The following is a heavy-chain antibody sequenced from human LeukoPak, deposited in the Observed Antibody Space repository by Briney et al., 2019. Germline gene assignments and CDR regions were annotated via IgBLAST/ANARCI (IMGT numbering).Heavy chain of an antibody. D-gene: IGHD2-15*01. Sequence: SQTLSLTCTVSGGSISSSDYYWSWIRQPPGKGLEWIGYIYYSGNTYYNPSLKSRVTIPVDTSKNQFSLKLSSVTAADTAVYYCARAPTSGISYWYFDLWGRGTLVTVSS. V-gene: IGHV4-30-4*01. CDR1: GGSISSSDYY. CDR2: IYYSGNT. CDR3: ARAPTSGISYWYFDL. J-gene: IGHJ2*01.